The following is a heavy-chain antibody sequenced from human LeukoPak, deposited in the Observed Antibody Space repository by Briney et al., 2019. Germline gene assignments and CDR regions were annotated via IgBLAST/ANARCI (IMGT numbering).Heavy chain of an antibody. Sequence: PETLSLTCSVSGGAIISYYWSWIRQPAGKGPERIGRIYPTGNTDYNPSLKTRVTMSTDLSKKQFSLRLRSVTAADTAVYYCARLKFYDSTGYSPGYYMDVWGKGTAVTVSS. CDR2: IYPTGNT. CDR1: GGAIISYY. J-gene: IGHJ6*03. V-gene: IGHV4-4*07. CDR3: ARLKFYDSTGYSPGYYMDV. D-gene: IGHD3-22*01.